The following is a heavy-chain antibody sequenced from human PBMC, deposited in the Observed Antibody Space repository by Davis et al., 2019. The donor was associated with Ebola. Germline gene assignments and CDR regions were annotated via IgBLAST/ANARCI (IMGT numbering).Heavy chain of an antibody. J-gene: IGHJ4*02. Sequence: SETLSLTCTVSGGSISSYYWSWIRQPPGKGLEWIGYIYDSGSTSYNPSLKSRVTRSVDTSKNQFSLKLSSVTAADTAVYYCAREPDYWGQGTLVTVSS. CDR3: AREPDY. V-gene: IGHV4-59*08. D-gene: IGHD1-14*01. CDR2: IYDSGST. CDR1: GGSISSYY.